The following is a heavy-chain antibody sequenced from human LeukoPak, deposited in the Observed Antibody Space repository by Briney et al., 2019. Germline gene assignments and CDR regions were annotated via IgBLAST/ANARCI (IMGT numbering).Heavy chain of an antibody. CDR2: ITGSSSTI. J-gene: IGHJ6*03. V-gene: IGHV3-48*01. Sequence: GGSLRLSCAASGFTFSSFSMNWVRQAPGKGLEWVSFITGSSSTIYYADSVKGRFTISRDNSKNTLYLQMNSLRAEDTAVYYCARDSYYGGTLYYYYYMDVWGKGTTVTVSS. CDR3: ARDSYYGGTLYYYYYMDV. CDR1: GFTFSSFS. D-gene: IGHD4-23*01.